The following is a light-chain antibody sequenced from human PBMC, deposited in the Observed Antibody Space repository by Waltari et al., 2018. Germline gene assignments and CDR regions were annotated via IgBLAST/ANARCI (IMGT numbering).Light chain of an antibody. Sequence: DIQMTQSPSTLSASVGDRVTIACRASQNIGSWWAWYQQRPGKAPNLLIYNASSLDSGVPSRFSGSGSGTEFTLTISSLQPDDFATYYCQEYNSSPSWTFGQGTKVEIK. CDR2: NAS. CDR3: QEYNSSPSWT. V-gene: IGKV1-5*03. J-gene: IGKJ1*01. CDR1: QNIGSW.